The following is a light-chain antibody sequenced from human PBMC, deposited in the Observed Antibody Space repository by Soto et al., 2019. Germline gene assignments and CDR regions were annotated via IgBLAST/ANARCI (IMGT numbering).Light chain of an antibody. CDR2: DAS. CDR1: QTIDNW. Sequence: IQMTQSPSTLSASVGDRVTITCRASQTIDNWLAWYRQQPGKAPSLLIYDASTLQSGVPSRFSGSGSGREFTLTISSLQPDDFATYYCQQYKSFCTFGQGTKVDI. CDR3: QQYKSFCT. J-gene: IGKJ1*01. V-gene: IGKV1-5*01.